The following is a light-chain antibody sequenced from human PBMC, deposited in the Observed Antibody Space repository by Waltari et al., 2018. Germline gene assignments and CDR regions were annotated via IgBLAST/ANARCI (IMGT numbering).Light chain of an antibody. CDR2: GNS. Sequence: QSVLTPPPSVSGAQGQWVTIPCHRSSSTNGAGCELPEYHHLPGTAPKLLIYGNSNRPSGVPDRFSGSKSGTSASLAISGLQAEDEADYYCQSYDSSLSGVVFGGGTKLTVL. J-gene: IGLJ2*01. CDR3: QSYDSSLSGVV. V-gene: IGLV1-40*01. CDR1: SSTNGAGCE.